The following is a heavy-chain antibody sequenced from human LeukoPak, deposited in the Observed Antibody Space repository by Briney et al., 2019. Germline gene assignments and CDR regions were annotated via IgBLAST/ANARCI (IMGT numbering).Heavy chain of an antibody. CDR3: AKDRPGRIPSIVVVPAALVDDFDY. J-gene: IGHJ4*02. D-gene: IGHD2-2*01. Sequence: QPGRSLRLSCAASGFTFSSYGMHWVRQAPGKGLEWVAVISYDGSNKYYADSVKGRFTISRDNSKNTLYLQMNSLRAEDTAVYYCAKDRPGRIPSIVVVPAALVDDFDYWGQGTLVTVSS. V-gene: IGHV3-30*18. CDR1: GFTFSSYG. CDR2: ISYDGSNK.